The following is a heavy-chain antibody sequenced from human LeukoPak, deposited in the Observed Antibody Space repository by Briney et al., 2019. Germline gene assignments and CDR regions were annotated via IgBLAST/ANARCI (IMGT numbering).Heavy chain of an antibody. Sequence: GGSLRLSCVASGFTFSSYEMNWVRQAPGKGLEWVSYISSSGSTMYYADSVKGRFTISRDNAKNSLYLQMNSLRAEDTAVYYCASLGSDSSGYPTPYYWGQGTLVTVSS. CDR2: ISSSGSTM. V-gene: IGHV3-48*03. D-gene: IGHD3-22*01. CDR1: GFTFSSYE. CDR3: ASLGSDSSGYPTPYY. J-gene: IGHJ4*02.